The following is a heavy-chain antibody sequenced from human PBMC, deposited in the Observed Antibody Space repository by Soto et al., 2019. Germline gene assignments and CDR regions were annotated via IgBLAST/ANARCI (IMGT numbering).Heavy chain of an antibody. V-gene: IGHV3-23*01. CDR3: AKVGYSSSSFGMDV. J-gene: IGHJ6*02. D-gene: IGHD6-13*01. Sequence: VGSLRLSCAASGFTFSSYAMSWVRQAPGKGLEWVSAISGSGGSTYYADSVKGRFTISRDNSKNTLYLQMNSLRAEDTAVYYCAKVGYSSSSFGMDVWGQGTTVTVSS. CDR2: ISGSGGST. CDR1: GFTFSSYA.